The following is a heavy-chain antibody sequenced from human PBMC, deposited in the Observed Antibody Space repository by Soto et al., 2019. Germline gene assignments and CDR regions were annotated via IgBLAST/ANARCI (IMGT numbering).Heavy chain of an antibody. D-gene: IGHD2-2*01. CDR3: AREVELVGPNWFDP. J-gene: IGHJ5*01. V-gene: IGHV4-59*01. CDR1: GGSISSYY. CDR2: IYYSGST. Sequence: SETLSLTCTVSGGSISSYYGSWIRQPPGKGLEWIGYIYYSGSTNYNPSLKSRVTISVDTSKNQFSLKLSSVTAADTAVYYCAREVELVGPNWFDPWGQGTVVTVSS.